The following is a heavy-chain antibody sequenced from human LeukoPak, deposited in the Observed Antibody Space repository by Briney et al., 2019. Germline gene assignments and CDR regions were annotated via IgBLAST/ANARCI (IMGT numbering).Heavy chain of an antibody. J-gene: IGHJ4*02. D-gene: IGHD2-2*01. CDR3: ATSLAQCSSCPFDY. CDR1: GGSISSYY. Sequence: SETLSLTCAVSGGSISSYYWSWIRQPPGKGLEWIGYIYYSGSTNYNPSLKSRVTISVDTSKNQFSLKLSSVTAADTAVYYCATSLAQCSSCPFDYWGQGTLVTVSS. V-gene: IGHV4-59*08. CDR2: IYYSGST.